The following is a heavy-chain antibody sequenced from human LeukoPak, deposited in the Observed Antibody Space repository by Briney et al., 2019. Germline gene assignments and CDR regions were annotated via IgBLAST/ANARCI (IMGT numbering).Heavy chain of an antibody. CDR1: GGSISSSSYY. Sequence: SETLSLTCTVSGGSISSSSYYWGWIRQPPGKGLEWIGSIYYSGSTYYNPSLKSRVTISVDASKNQFSLKLSSVTAADTAVYYCARHVRGHEYGDYHFDYWGQGTLVTVSS. D-gene: IGHD4-17*01. CDR2: IYYSGST. J-gene: IGHJ4*02. CDR3: ARHVRGHEYGDYHFDY. V-gene: IGHV4-39*01.